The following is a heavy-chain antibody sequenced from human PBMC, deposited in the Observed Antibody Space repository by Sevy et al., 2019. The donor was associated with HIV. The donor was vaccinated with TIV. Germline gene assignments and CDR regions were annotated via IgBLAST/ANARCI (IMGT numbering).Heavy chain of an antibody. CDR2: ISYTGST. V-gene: IGHV4-59*01. CDR3: ARHHENYVVWSASAPRNYYHYAMDV. J-gene: IGHJ6*02. Sequence: SETLSLTCTVSGGSINNYYWSWIRQPPGKGLEWIGYISYTGSTNYNPSLNSRVTISVDTSKNEFSLKLNFVTAADTAVYYCARHHENYVVWSASAPRNYYHYAMDVWGQGTTVTVSS. D-gene: IGHD3-3*01. CDR1: GGSINNYY.